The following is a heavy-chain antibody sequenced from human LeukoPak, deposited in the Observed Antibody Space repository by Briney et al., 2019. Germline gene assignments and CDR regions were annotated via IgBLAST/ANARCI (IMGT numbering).Heavy chain of an antibody. Sequence: SETLSLTCAVSGGSISSGGYSWSWIRQPPGKGLEWIGYIYHSGSTYYNPSLKSRVTISVDRSKNQFSLKLSSVTAADTAVYYCARQTSSWGNGVQYYFDYWGQGTLVTVSS. D-gene: IGHD2-8*01. J-gene: IGHJ4*02. CDR1: GGSISSGGYS. CDR3: ARQTSSWGNGVQYYFDY. V-gene: IGHV4-30-2*01. CDR2: IYHSGST.